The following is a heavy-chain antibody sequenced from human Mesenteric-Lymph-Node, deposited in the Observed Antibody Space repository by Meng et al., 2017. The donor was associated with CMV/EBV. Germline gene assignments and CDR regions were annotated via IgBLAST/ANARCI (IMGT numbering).Heavy chain of an antibody. CDR3: AKDQRSCSSTSCYGNDAFDI. V-gene: IGHV3-23*01. CDR2: FSAVGGST. J-gene: IGHJ3*02. CDR1: GFSFSSYA. Sequence: GESLKISCAASGFSFSSYAMSWVRQAPGKGLEWVSVFSAVGGSTYYADSVKGRFTISRDNSKNTLYLQMNSLRAEDPAIYYCAKDQRSCSSTSCYGNDAFDIWGQGPMVTVS. D-gene: IGHD2-2*01.